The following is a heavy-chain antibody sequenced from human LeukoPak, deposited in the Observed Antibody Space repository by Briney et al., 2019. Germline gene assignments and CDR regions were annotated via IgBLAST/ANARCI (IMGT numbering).Heavy chain of an antibody. V-gene: IGHV3-21*01. J-gene: IGHJ4*02. Sequence: GESLRLSCAASGFSFSTYSMTWVRQAPGKGLEWVSSISATSDYIFYADSLKGRFTISRDNAKNSLYLQMNSLRAEDTAVYYCARVEAYYDSSGYSAWDYWGQGTLVTVSS. CDR1: GFSFSTYS. CDR3: ARVEAYYDSSGYSAWDY. CDR2: ISATSDYI. D-gene: IGHD3-22*01.